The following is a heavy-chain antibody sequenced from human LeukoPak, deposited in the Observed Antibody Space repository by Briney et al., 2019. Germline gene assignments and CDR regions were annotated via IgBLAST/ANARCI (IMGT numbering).Heavy chain of an antibody. J-gene: IGHJ4*02. V-gene: IGHV1-69*01. CDR3: AVGYCSSTSCYDYDY. D-gene: IGHD2-2*01. CDR2: IIPIFGTA. Sequence: ASVKVSCKASGGTFSSYAISWVRQAPGQGLEWTGGIIPIFGTANYAQKFQGRVTITADESTSTAYMELSSLRSEDTAVYYCAVGYCSSTSCYDYDYWGQGTLVTVSS. CDR1: GGTFSSYA.